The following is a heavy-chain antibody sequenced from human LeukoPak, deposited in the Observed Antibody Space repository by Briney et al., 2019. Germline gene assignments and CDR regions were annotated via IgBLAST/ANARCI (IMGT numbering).Heavy chain of an antibody. CDR1: GFTFSNYW. Sequence: PGGSLRLSCAASGFTFSNYWMTWVRQAPGKGLEWVANIKEDGSEKYYVDSVKGRFTISKDNAHNSLYLQMNSLRVEDTAVYYCARDETRRFDHWGQGTLVTVSS. CDR2: IKEDGSEK. CDR3: ARDETRRFDH. V-gene: IGHV3-7*01. J-gene: IGHJ4*02.